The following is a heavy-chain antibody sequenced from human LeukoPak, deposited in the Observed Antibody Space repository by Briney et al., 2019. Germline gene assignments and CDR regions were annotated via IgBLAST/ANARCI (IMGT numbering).Heavy chain of an antibody. J-gene: IGHJ4*02. D-gene: IGHD3-22*01. CDR1: GYTFTGYY. CDR2: IDPNSGDT. CDR3: ARPPVYDSVKIEDY. Sequence: ASVKVSCKASGYTFTGYYVHWMRQAPGQGREWMGWIDPNSGDTNYAQKFQGRVSMTRDTSISTAYMDLSRLRSDDTAVYYCARPPVYDSVKIEDYWGQGTLVTVSS. V-gene: IGHV1-2*02.